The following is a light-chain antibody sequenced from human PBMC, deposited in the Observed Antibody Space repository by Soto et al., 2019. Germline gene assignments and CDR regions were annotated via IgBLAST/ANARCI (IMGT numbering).Light chain of an antibody. CDR1: QSILNSSNNKNH. V-gene: IGKV4-1*01. CDR3: QQYYAPPYS. Sequence: DIVMTQSPDSLAVSLGERATISCKSSQSILNSSNNKNHLAWYQQKSGQPPKLLIYWASTRESGVPDRFSGSGSGTDFTLTISSLLAEDVAAVYYCQQYYAPPYSFGQGTKLEI. CDR2: WAS. J-gene: IGKJ2*03.